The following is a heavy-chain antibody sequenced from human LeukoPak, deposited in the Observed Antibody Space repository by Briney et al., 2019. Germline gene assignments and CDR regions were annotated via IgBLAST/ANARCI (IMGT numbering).Heavy chain of an antibody. D-gene: IGHD3-3*01. CDR1: GYTFTSYD. Sequence: ASVKVSCKASGYTFTSYDINWVRQATGQGLEWMGWMNPNSGNTGYAQKFQGRVTITRNTSISTAYMELSSLRSEDTAVYYCARAAGGPRSYYDFWSGHSSYFDYWGQGTLVTVSS. CDR3: ARAAGGPRSYYDFWSGHSSYFDY. V-gene: IGHV1-8*03. CDR2: MNPNSGNT. J-gene: IGHJ4*02.